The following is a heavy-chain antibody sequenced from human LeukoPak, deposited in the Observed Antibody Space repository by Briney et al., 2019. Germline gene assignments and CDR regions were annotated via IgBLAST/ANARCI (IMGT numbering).Heavy chain of an antibody. V-gene: IGHV4-59*01. Sequence: YNPSLKSRVTISVDTSKNQFSLKLSSVTAADTAVYYCARSRPYYDFWSGYYHYYYYGMDVWGQGTTVTVSS. D-gene: IGHD3-3*01. CDR3: ARSRPYYDFWSGYYHYYYYGMDV. J-gene: IGHJ6*02.